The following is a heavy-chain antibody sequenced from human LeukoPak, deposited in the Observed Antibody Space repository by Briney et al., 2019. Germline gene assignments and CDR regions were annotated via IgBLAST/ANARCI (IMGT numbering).Heavy chain of an antibody. CDR2: ISSSSSYI. CDR3: ARDSIDRWLRVTGSYFDY. J-gene: IGHJ4*02. V-gene: IGHV3-21*01. D-gene: IGHD5-24*01. CDR1: GFTFSSYS. Sequence: PGGSLRLSCAASGFTFSSYSMNWVRQAPGKGLEWVSSISSSSSYIYYADSVKGRFTISRDNAKNSLYLQMNSLRAEDTAVYYCARDSIDRWLRVTGSYFDYWGQGTLVTVSS.